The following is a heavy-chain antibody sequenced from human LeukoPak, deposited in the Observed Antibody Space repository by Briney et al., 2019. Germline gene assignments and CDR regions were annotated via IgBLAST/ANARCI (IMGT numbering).Heavy chain of an antibody. CDR3: ARGHSIFDVVVVPAASFDY. D-gene: IGHD2-2*01. CDR1: GGSFSGYY. Sequence: SETLSLTCAVYGGSFSGYYWSWIRQPPGTGLEWIGEINHSGSTNYNPSLKRRVTISVDTSKNQFSLKLSSVTAADTAVYYCARGHSIFDVVVVPAASFDYWGQGTLVTVSS. CDR2: INHSGST. V-gene: IGHV4-34*01. J-gene: IGHJ4*02.